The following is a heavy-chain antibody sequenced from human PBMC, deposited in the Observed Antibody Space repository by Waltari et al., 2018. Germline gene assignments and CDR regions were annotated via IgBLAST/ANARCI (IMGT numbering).Heavy chain of an antibody. Sequence: EVQLVQSGAEVKKPGESLKISCKGSGYSFTSYWIGWVRQMPGKGLEWMGIIYPGDSDTRYSPSFQGQVTMSADKSSSTAYRQWSSLKASDTAIYYCARHPLVSTIKNYYYAMDVWGQGTTVTVSS. CDR2: IYPGDSDT. CDR1: GYSFTSYW. CDR3: ARHPLVSTIKNYYYAMDV. V-gene: IGHV5-51*01. D-gene: IGHD5-12*01. J-gene: IGHJ6*02.